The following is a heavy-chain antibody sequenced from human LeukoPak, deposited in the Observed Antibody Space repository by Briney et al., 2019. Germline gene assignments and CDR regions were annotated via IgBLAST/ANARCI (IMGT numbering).Heavy chain of an antibody. CDR1: GFTFSSYA. CDR2: ISGSGGST. J-gene: IGHJ6*02. V-gene: IGHV3-23*01. Sequence: GGSPRLSCAASGFTFSSYAMGWVRQAPGKGLEWVSAISGSGGSTYYADSVKGRFTISRDNSKNTLYLQMNSLRAEDTAVYYCASGYRRLLTYYGMDVWGQGTTVTVSS. CDR3: ASGYRRLLTYYGMDV. D-gene: IGHD5-18*01.